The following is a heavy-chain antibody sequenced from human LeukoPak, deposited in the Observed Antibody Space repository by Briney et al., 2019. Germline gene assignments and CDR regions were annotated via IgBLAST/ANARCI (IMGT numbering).Heavy chain of an antibody. CDR2: IFGSGST. V-gene: IGHV4-4*07. CDR3: VRDCSGGSCYPDAFDI. D-gene: IGHD2-15*01. J-gene: IGHJ3*02. CDR1: GGSISVYY. Sequence: PSETLSLTCTVSGGSISVYYWHWIRQPAGKGLEWIGRIFGSGSTNYNPSLKSRVTMSVDTSKNHFSLNLRYMTAADTAIYYCVRDCSGGSCYPDAFDIWGQGTMVTVSS.